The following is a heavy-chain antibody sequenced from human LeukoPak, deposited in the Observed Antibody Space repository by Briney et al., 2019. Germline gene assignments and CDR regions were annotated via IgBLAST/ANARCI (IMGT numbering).Heavy chain of an antibody. D-gene: IGHD3-16*01. Sequence: GGSPRLSCAASGFTFSNYTIHWVCQAPGKGLESVAVISYDGSNKYYADSVKGRFTISRDNSKNTLYLQMNSLRAEDTAVYYCARDFRAGGVTSKAFDIWGQGTMVTVSS. CDR2: ISYDGSNK. J-gene: IGHJ3*02. V-gene: IGHV3-30*04. CDR3: ARDFRAGGVTSKAFDI. CDR1: GFTFSNYT.